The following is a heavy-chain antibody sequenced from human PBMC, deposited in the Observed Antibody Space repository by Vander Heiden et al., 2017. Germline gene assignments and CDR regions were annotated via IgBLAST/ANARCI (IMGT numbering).Heavy chain of an antibody. CDR1: GVSFSNHY. CDR2: LIPVGSEI. J-gene: IGHJ4*02. CDR3: ARVCRICCQAGEDY. D-gene: IGHD3-16*01. Sequence: EVQLVESGGGLVKPGGSLRLSCAASGVSFSNHYMTWVRQAAGKGLEWVANLIPVGSEINYLDSVKGRFTISRDNAKNSLYLQMNSLRAEDTAVYYCARVCRICCQAGEDYWGRGTLITVSS. V-gene: IGHV3-7*03.